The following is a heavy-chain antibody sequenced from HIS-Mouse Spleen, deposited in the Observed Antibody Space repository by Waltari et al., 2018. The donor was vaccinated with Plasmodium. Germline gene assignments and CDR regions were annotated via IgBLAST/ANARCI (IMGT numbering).Heavy chain of an antibody. V-gene: IGHV4-39*07. CDR3: ARDRITGTSYFDY. J-gene: IGHJ4*02. D-gene: IGHD1-7*01. CDR2: IYCCGVT. CDR1: GGPISSSSYY. Sequence: QLQLQESGPGLVKPSETLSLTCTVSGGPISSSSYYWGWIRQPPGKGLEWIGGIYCCGVTYYNPCLKSRVTISVDTSKNQFSLKLSSVTAADTAVYYCARDRITGTSYFDYWGQGTLVTVSS.